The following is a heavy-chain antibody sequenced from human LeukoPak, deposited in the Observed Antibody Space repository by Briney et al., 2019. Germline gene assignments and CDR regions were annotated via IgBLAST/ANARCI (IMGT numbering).Heavy chain of an antibody. D-gene: IGHD3-22*01. J-gene: IGHJ5*02. Sequence: ASVKVSCKASGGTFSSYAISWVRQAPGQGLEWMGRIIPIFGTANYAQKFQGRVTITTDESTSTAYMALSSLRSEDTAVYYCARDQRFRSYYYDSSGYPTPPGWFDPWGQGTLVTVSS. V-gene: IGHV1-69*05. CDR2: IIPIFGTA. CDR3: ARDQRFRSYYYDSSGYPTPPGWFDP. CDR1: GGTFSSYA.